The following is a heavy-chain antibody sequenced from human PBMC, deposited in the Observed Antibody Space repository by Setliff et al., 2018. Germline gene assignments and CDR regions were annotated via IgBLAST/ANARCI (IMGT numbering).Heavy chain of an antibody. CDR2: VPKGGTP. CDR3: AKASSGWYSAYYYYMDV. J-gene: IGHJ6*03. D-gene: IGHD6-19*01. CDR1: GGSISSGNYF. V-gene: IGHV4-39*01. Sequence: PSETLSLTCTVSGGSISSGNYFWGWIRQPPGKGLEWIVSVPKGGTPKYNGSLESRVTIFVDTSKNQFSLRLTSVTAADTAIYYCAKASSGWYSAYYYYMDVWGKGTTVTVSS.